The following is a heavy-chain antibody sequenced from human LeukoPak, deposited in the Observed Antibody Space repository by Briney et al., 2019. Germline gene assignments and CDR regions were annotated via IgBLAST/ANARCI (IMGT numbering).Heavy chain of an antibody. CDR3: ARSGRGSGSYFAWANQYYMDV. V-gene: IGHV1-2*02. CDR1: GYTFTGYY. Sequence: EASVKVSCKASGYTFTGYYMYWVRQAPGQGLEWMGWINPNSGGTNYAQKFQGRVTMTRDTSISTAYMELNRLRSDDTAVYYCARSGRGSGSYFAWANQYYMDVWGKGTTVTVSS. J-gene: IGHJ6*03. CDR2: INPNSGGT. D-gene: IGHD3-10*01.